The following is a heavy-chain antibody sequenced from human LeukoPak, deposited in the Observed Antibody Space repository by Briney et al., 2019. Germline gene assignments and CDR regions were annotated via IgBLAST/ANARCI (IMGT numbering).Heavy chain of an antibody. J-gene: IGHJ4*02. CDR3: ARGGPEGSGYSYGSHDY. D-gene: IGHD5-18*01. V-gene: IGHV1-69*01. CDR1: GGTFSSYA. CDR2: IIPIFGTA. Sequence: SVKVSCKASGGTFSSYAISWVRQAPGQGLEWMGGIIPIFGTANYAQKFQGRVTITADESTSTAYMELSSLRSEDTAVYYCARGGPEGSGYSYGSHDYWGQGTLVTVSS.